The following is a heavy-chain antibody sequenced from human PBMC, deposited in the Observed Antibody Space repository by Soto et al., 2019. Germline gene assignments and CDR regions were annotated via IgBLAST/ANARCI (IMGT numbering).Heavy chain of an antibody. CDR3: ARAWMPAPGGDTH. CDR1: GGSISSSSSTYY. D-gene: IGHD5-18*01. Sequence: SETLSLTCTVSGGSISSSSSTYYWGWMRQPQGKGLEWIASFFYSGKSFNNPSIKSRVTMSVDTYKNQFSLNLISVAAADAAVYYCARAWMPAPGGDTHWGQGTLVTVS. J-gene: IGHJ4*02. CDR2: FFYSGKS. V-gene: IGHV4-39*07.